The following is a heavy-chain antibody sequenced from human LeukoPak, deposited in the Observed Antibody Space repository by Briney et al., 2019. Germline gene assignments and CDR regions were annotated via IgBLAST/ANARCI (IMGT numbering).Heavy chain of an antibody. Sequence: SETLSVTCAVYGGSFSGYYWSWIRQPPGNGLEWIGEINHSGSTNYNPSLKSRVTISVDTSKNQFSLKLSSVTAADTAVYYCARGGAAIVVVTFFDYWGQGTLVTVSS. D-gene: IGHD3-22*01. J-gene: IGHJ4*02. CDR1: GGSFSGYY. CDR2: INHSGST. CDR3: ARGGAAIVVVTFFDY. V-gene: IGHV4-34*01.